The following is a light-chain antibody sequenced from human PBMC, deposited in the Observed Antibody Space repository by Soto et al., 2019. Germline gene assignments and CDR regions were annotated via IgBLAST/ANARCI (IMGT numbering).Light chain of an antibody. CDR3: QQFGRSPPSWT. CDR1: QSVSSSY. V-gene: IGKV3-20*01. Sequence: EIVLTQSPGTLSLSPGERATLYCRASQSVSSSYLAWYQQKPGQPPRLVISEASTRATGIPDRFSGSGSGTDFTLTISSLEPEDFAVYYCQQFGRSPPSWTFGQGTKVEI. CDR2: EAS. J-gene: IGKJ1*01.